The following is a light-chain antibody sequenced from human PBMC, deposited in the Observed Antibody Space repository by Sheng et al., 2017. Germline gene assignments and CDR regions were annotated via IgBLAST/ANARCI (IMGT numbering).Light chain of an antibody. J-gene: IGKJ1*01. CDR2: ATS. Sequence: DIQLTQTPSFLSASVGDRVTITCRASQGISSSLAWYQQKPGKAPKLLIYATSTLQSGVPLRFSGSGSGTEFTLTISSLQPDDFATYYCQQYNSYWTFGQGTKVEIK. CDR1: QGISSS. V-gene: IGKV1-9*01. CDR3: QQYNSYWT.